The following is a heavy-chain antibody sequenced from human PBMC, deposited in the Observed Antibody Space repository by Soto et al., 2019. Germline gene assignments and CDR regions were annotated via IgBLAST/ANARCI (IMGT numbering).Heavy chain of an antibody. V-gene: IGHV3-23*01. D-gene: IGHD6-19*01. CDR2: ISGSGGST. CDR3: AKSSQCSRGWNDY. Sequence: EVQLLESGGGLVQPGGSLRLSCAASGFTCSAYAISWVRQVPGKGLECVSAISGSGGSTYYADSVKCRFTISRDNSKNTLYLQMNSLRAEDTAVYYCAKSSQCSRGWNDYWGQGPLVTASS. J-gene: IGHJ4*02. CDR1: GFTCSAYA.